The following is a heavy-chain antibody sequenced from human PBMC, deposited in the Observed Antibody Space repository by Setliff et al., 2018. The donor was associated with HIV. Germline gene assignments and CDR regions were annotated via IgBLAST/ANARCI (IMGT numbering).Heavy chain of an antibody. Sequence: GGSLRLSCAASGFTFEDYAMHWVRQAPGKGLEWVSGVSWSGATKGNADSVKGRFTISRDNAKNSLYLQMNSLRHEDTALYYCARESTSGSAFDIWGQGTMVT. D-gene: IGHD2-2*01. CDR2: VSWSGATK. CDR3: ARESTSGSAFDI. CDR1: GFTFEDYA. V-gene: IGHV3-9*01. J-gene: IGHJ3*02.